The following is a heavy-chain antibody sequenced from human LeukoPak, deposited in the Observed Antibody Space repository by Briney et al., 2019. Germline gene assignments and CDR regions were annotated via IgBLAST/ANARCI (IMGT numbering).Heavy chain of an antibody. D-gene: IGHD2-2*01. CDR2: IIPIFGTA. J-gene: IGHJ6*03. Sequence: ASVKVSCKASGGTFSSYAISWVRQAPGQGLEWMGGIIPIFGTANYAQKFQGRVTITADKSTSTAYMELSSLRSEDTAVYYCASCSSTSLGYYYYYMDVWGKGTTVTVSS. V-gene: IGHV1-69*06. CDR3: ASCSSTSLGYYYYYMDV. CDR1: GGTFSSYA.